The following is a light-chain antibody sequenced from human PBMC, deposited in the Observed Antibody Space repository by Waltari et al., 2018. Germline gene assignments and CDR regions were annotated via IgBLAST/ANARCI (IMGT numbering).Light chain of an antibody. CDR1: NSDVGAYNY. V-gene: IGLV2-11*01. Sequence: QSALTQPRSVSGSPGQSVTLSCTGTNSDVGAYNYVSWYQHPPGKAPKLVIYDVDKRPSGVPDRFSGSKAGSTASRTISGLQTDDEADYYCCSYAGRYTSVFGGGTKVTVL. CDR2: DVD. CDR3: CSYAGRYTSV. J-gene: IGLJ2*01.